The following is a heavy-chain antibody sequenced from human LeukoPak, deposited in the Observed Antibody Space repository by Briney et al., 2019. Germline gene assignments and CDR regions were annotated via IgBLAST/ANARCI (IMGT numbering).Heavy chain of an antibody. J-gene: IGHJ5*02. D-gene: IGHD6-13*01. CDR2: TIPIFGTA. Sequence: ASVKVSCKASGGTFSSYAISWVRQAPGQGLEWMGGTIPIFGTANYAQKFQGRVTITADESTSTAYMELSSLRSEDSAVYYCARVGSVGSSSWYVTRNNWFDPWGQGTLVTVSS. CDR1: GGTFSSYA. CDR3: ARVGSVGSSSWYVTRNNWFDP. V-gene: IGHV1-69*01.